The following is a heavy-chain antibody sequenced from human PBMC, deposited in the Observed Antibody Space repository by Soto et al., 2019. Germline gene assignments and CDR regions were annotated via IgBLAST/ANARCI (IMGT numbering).Heavy chain of an antibody. CDR1: GYTFTGCY. CDR3: ASLGDSGSYLWSFDY. Sequence: ASVKVSCKASGYTFTGCYMHWVRQAPGQGLEWMGWINPNSGGTNYAQKFQGRVTMTRDTSISTAYMELSRLRSDDTAVYYCASLGDSGSYLWSFDYWGQGTLVTVSS. V-gene: IGHV1-2*02. D-gene: IGHD3-10*01. J-gene: IGHJ4*02. CDR2: INPNSGGT.